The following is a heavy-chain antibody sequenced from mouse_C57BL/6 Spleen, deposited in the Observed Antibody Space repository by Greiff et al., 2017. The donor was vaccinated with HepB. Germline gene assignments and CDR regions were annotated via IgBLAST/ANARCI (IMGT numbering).Heavy chain of an antibody. CDR3: AGGGYYGSSPWFAY. Sequence: EVKLEESEGGLVQPGSSMKLSCTASGFTFSDYYMAWVRQFPEKGLEWVANINYDGSSTYYLDSLKSRFIISRDNAKNILYLQMSSLKSEDTATYYCAGGGYYGSSPWFAYWGQGTLVTVSA. J-gene: IGHJ3*01. V-gene: IGHV5-16*01. D-gene: IGHD1-1*01. CDR1: GFTFSDYY. CDR2: INYDGSST.